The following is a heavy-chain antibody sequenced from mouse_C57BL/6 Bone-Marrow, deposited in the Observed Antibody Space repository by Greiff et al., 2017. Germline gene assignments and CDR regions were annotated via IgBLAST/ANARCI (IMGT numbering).Heavy chain of an antibody. CDR2: IDPANGNT. CDR1: GFNIKNTS. CDR3: ARRYSSDY. J-gene: IGHJ2*01. Sequence: VQLQQSVAELVRPGASVKLSCTASGFNIKNTSMHWVKQRPEQSLEWIGRIDPANGNTKYDEKFKGKATLTADTSSNTAYLELSRLTSEDTAIYYCARRYSSDYWGQGTTLTVSS. V-gene: IGHV14-3*01. D-gene: IGHD1-1*01.